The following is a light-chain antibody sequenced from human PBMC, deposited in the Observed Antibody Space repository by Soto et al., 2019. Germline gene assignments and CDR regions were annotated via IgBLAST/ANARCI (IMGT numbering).Light chain of an antibody. CDR2: GAS. J-gene: IGKJ5*01. CDR1: QSVSGN. V-gene: IGKV3-15*01. Sequence: EIVMTQSPATLSVSPGERATLSCRASQSVSGNLAWYQQKPGQAPRLLIYGASTRATGIPARFSGSGSGTDFTLTISSLQSEDFALYSCQQYNNWPPTFGQGTRLEI. CDR3: QQYNNWPPT.